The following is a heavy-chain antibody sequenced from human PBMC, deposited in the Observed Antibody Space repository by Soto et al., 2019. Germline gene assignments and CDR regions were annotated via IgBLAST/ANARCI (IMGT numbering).Heavy chain of an antibody. D-gene: IGHD2-15*01. CDR3: ARNTLGLPAFDY. J-gene: IGHJ4*02. CDR2: SNSDGSGI. V-gene: IGHV3-74*01. CDR1: GFTFGSYC. Sequence: DVQLVPSGGGVVQPGGPLRLACSGSGFTFGSYCMHGVRQVPGKGRGWVSSSNSDGSGIKYADSVKGRFTISRDNAKNTLYLQLTSLGGDDTAIYYCARNTLGLPAFDYWGQGTLVTVSS.